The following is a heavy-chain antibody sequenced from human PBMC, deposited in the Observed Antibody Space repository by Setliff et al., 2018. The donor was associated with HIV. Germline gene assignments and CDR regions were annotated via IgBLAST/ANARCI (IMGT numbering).Heavy chain of an antibody. CDR3: AKDRFGGVIGNFDY. D-gene: IGHD3-16*02. J-gene: IGHJ4*02. CDR1: GFTFSSYN. V-gene: IGHV3-21*04. CDR2: IAFSSSYI. Sequence: GGSLRLSCAASGFTFSSYNMNWVRQAPGKGLEWISSIAFSSSYIYYADSVKGRFTISRDNAKSSLYLQMNSLRAEDTALYYCAKDRFGGVIGNFDYWGQGTQVTVSS.